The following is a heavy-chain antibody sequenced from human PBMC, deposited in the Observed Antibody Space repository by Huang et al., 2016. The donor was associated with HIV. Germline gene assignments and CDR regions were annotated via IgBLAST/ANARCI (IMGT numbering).Heavy chain of an antibody. J-gene: IGHJ5*02. CDR2: INHLGSP. CDR1: GGSLSGYY. Sequence: QVHLQQWGAGLLKSAETLSLTCAVYGGSLSGYYWSWLRQTPGKGLEWIGEINHLGSPNYNPARKSRVSISMDGSKKQFSLKLRSISDADTAVYFCVRDATKNPRGWFDPWGQGTLVTVSS. V-gene: IGHV4-34*02. CDR3: VRDATKNPRGWFDP. D-gene: IGHD3-10*01.